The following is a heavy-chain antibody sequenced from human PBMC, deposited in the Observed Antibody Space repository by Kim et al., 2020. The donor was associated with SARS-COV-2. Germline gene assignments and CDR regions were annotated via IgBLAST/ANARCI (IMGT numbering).Heavy chain of an antibody. CDR1: GDSISSDGDY. V-gene: IGHV4-31*03. J-gene: IGHJ4*02. CDR2: ISYSGTT. D-gene: IGHD3-10*01. CDR3: ARRIKLAVYVSGYSFDY. Sequence: SETLSLTCTVSGDSISSDGDYWSWIRQLPEKGLEWIGYISYSGTTYYNPSLKIRVTILADTSKNQLSLRLNSVTAADAAVYYCARRIKLAVYVSGYSFDYWGPGTPVTVSS.